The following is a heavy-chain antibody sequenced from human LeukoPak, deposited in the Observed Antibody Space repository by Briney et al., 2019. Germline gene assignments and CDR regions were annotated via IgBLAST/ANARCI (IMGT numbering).Heavy chain of an antibody. V-gene: IGHV3-30*03. CDR3: ASARGYNYVNRMDV. Sequence: GGSLRLSCAASGFTFSSYAMSWVRQAPGKGLECVAIISPDVSNEYYVDSVKGRFTISRDNSRNTVFLQMNNLRAEDTAIYYCASARGYNYVNRMDVWGKGTTVTVSP. CDR2: ISPDVSNE. J-gene: IGHJ6*04. CDR1: GFTFSSYA. D-gene: IGHD5-18*01.